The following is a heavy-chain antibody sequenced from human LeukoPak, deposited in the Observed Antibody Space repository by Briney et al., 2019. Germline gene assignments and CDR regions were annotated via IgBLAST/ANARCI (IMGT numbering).Heavy chain of an antibody. D-gene: IGHD3-3*02. CDR3: ATGKAVSFYYFDY. V-gene: IGHV1-46*01. CDR1: GYTFTGYY. Sequence: ASVKVSCKASGYTFTGYYMHWVRQAPGQGLEWMGIINPNGGSTSYAQKFQGRVTMTRDMSTSTVYMELSSLTSEDTAVYYCATGKAVSFYYFDYWGQGTQVTVSS. CDR2: INPNGGST. J-gene: IGHJ4*02.